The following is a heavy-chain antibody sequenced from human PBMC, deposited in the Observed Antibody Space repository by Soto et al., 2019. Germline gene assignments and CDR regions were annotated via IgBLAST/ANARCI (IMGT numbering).Heavy chain of an antibody. CDR2: ISSSGSTI. J-gene: IGHJ4*02. CDR3: ARGHHSSAWYGTFGY. CDR1: GFTFSDYY. Sequence: QVQLVESGGGLVQPGGSLRLSCAASGFTFSDYYMSCIRQAPGKGMEWVSYISSSGSTIYYAGSVKGRFTISSDNAKNSLYLQMNSLRAEDTAVYHCARGHHSSAWYGTFGYWGQGTQVTVSS. V-gene: IGHV3-11*01. D-gene: IGHD6-19*01.